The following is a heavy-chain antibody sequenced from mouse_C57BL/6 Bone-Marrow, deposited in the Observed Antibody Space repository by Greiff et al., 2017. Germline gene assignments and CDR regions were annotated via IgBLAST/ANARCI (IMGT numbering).Heavy chain of an antibody. CDR1: GYTFTSYT. CDR3: ARSYYGSRDWYFDV. J-gene: IGHJ1*03. V-gene: IGHV1-4*01. D-gene: IGHD1-1*01. CDR2: INPSSGYT. Sequence: QVQLQQSGAELARPGASVKMSCKASGYTFTSYTMHWVKQRPGQGLEWIGYINPSSGYTKYNQKFKDKATLTADKSSSTAYLQLSSLTSEDSAVYYCARSYYGSRDWYFDVWGTGTTVTVSS.